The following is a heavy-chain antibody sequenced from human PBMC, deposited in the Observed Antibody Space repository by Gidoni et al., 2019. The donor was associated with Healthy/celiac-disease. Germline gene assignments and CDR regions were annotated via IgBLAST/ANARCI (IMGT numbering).Heavy chain of an antibody. J-gene: IGHJ3*02. CDR3: AKDYYGSGSPIAGAFDI. Sequence: EVQLVESGGGLVQPGRSLRLSCAASGFTFDDYAMHWVRQAPGKGLEWVSGISWNSGSIGYADSVKGRFTISRDNAKNSLYLQMNSLRAEDTALYYCAKDYYGSGSPIAGAFDIWGQGTMVTVSS. CDR2: ISWNSGSI. D-gene: IGHD3-10*01. CDR1: GFTFDDYA. V-gene: IGHV3-9*01.